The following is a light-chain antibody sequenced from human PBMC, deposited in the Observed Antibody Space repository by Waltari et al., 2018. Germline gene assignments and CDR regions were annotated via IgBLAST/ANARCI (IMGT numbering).Light chain of an antibody. CDR3: NSRDSSGNHLYVV. Sequence: SSELTQDPAVSVALGQTVRITCQGASLRSYYASWYQKKPGQAPVLVIYGKNNRPSGIPDRFSGSSSGNTASLTITEAQAEDEADYYCNSRDSSGNHLYVVFGGGTKLTVL. V-gene: IGLV3-19*01. J-gene: IGLJ2*01. CDR2: GKN. CDR1: SLRSYY.